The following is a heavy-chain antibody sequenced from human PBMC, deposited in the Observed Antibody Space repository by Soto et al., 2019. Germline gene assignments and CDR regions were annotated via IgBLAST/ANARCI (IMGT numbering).Heavy chain of an antibody. CDR1: GFTFSSYW. Sequence: GSLRLSCAASGFTFSSYWMSWVRQAPGKGLEWVANIKQDGSEKYYVDSVKGRFTISRDNAKNSLYLQMNSLRAEDTAVYYCARDQYYYDSSGYSLMPFDYWGQGTLVTVSS. CDR3: ARDQYYYDSSGYSLMPFDY. V-gene: IGHV3-7*01. CDR2: IKQDGSEK. J-gene: IGHJ4*02. D-gene: IGHD3-22*01.